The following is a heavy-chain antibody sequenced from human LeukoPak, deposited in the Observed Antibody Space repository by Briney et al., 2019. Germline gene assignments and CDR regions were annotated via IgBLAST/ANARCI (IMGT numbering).Heavy chain of an antibody. CDR2: IYHSGST. CDR3: ARPYYYDSSGYYSLYFDY. CDR1: GYSISSGYY. Sequence: PSETLSLTCAVSGYSISSGYYWGWIRQPPGKGLEWIGSIYHSGSTYYNPSLKSRVTISVDTSKNQFSLKLSSVTAADTAVYYCARPYYYDSSGYYSLYFDYWGQGTLVTVSS. J-gene: IGHJ4*02. D-gene: IGHD3-22*01. V-gene: IGHV4-38-2*01.